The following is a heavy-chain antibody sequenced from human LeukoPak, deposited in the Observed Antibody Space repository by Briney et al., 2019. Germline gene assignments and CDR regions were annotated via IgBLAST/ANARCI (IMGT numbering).Heavy chain of an antibody. V-gene: IGHV4-61*08. J-gene: IGHJ6*02. CDR3: ARDRPRIAAAGTSYYYYGMDV. D-gene: IGHD6-13*01. CDR2: IYYSGST. Sequence: SQTLSLTCTVSGGSISSGGYYWSWIRQPPGKGLEWIGYIYYSGSTNYNPSLKSRVTISVDTSKNQFSLKLSSVTAADTAVYYCARDRPRIAAAGTSYYYYGMDVWGQGTTVTVSS. CDR1: GGSISSGGYY.